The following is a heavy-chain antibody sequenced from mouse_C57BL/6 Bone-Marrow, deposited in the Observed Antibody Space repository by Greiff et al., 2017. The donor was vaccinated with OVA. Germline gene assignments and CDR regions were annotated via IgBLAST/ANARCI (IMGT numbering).Heavy chain of an antibody. J-gene: IGHJ2*01. V-gene: IGHV1-69*01. CDR3: ASSGGFYYGSSYDY. D-gene: IGHD1-1*01. CDR2: IDPSDSYT. CDR1: GYTFTSYW. Sequence: QVQLQQPGAELVMPGASVKLSCKASGYTFTSYWMHWVKQRPGQGLEWIGEIDPSDSYTNYNQKFKGKSTLTVDKSSSPAYRQLSSLTSEDSAVYYCASSGGFYYGSSYDYWGQGTTLTVSS.